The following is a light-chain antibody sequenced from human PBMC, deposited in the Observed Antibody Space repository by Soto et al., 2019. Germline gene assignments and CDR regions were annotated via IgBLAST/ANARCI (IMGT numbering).Light chain of an antibody. Sequence: DIVLTQSPATLSLSPVDIVTLSCMASQTVGRFLSWYQHSPGQGPRLLVYDASNRATGVPARFSGSGSETDFTLTISSLEPEDFAVYYCQQRIHWPITFGQGTRLEIK. CDR3: QQRIHWPIT. V-gene: IGKV3-11*01. J-gene: IGKJ5*01. CDR1: QTVGRF. CDR2: DAS.